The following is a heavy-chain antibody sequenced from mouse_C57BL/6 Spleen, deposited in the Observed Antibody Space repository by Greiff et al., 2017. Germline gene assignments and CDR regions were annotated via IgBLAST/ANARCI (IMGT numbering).Heavy chain of an antibody. CDR1: GYTFTSYW. V-gene: IGHV1-50*01. D-gene: IGHD4-1*01. J-gene: IGHJ3*01. Sequence: QVQLQQPGAELVKPGASVKLSCKASGYTFTSYWMQWVKQRPGQGLEWIGEIDPSDSYTNYNQKFKGKATLTVGTSSSTAYMQRSSLTSEDSAVYYCARSNWEGFAYWGQGTLVTVAA. CDR3: ARSNWEGFAY. CDR2: IDPSDSYT.